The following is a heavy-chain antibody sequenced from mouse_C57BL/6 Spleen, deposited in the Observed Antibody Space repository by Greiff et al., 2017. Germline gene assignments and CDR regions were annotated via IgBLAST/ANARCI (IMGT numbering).Heavy chain of an antibody. CDR3: TNYNGYSYWYFDV. D-gene: IGHD2-3*01. CDR2: IDPETGGT. CDR1: GYTFTDYE. J-gene: IGHJ1*03. V-gene: IGHV1-15*01. Sequence: QVQLKQSGAELVRPGASVTLSCKASGYTFTDYEMHWVKQTPVHGLEWIGAIDPETGGTAYNQKFKGKAILTADKSSSTAYMELRSLTSEDSAVYYCTNYNGYSYWYFDVWGTGTTVTVSS.